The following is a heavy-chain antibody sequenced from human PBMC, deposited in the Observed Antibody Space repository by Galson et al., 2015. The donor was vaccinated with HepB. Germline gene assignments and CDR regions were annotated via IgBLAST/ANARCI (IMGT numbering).Heavy chain of an antibody. Sequence: SLRLSCAASGFTFGIYGMHWVRLAPGKGLEYVSAISSNGGSTYYADSVKGRFTISRDNSKNTLYLQMSSLRAEDTAGYYCARVDTAIQGYYYGMDVWGQGTTVTVSS. CDR1: GFTFGIYG. V-gene: IGHV3-64D*06. J-gene: IGHJ6*02. CDR3: ARVDTAIQGYYYGMDV. D-gene: IGHD5-18*01. CDR2: ISSNGGST.